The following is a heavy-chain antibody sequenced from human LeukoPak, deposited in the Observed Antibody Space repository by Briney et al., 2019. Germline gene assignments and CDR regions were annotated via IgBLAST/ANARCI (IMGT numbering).Heavy chain of an antibody. CDR3: ARTXYYGSGSYSRPLDYGMDV. CDR2: INPSGGST. Sequence: GASVKVSCKASGYTFTSYYMHWVRQAPGQGLEWMGIINPSGGSTSYAQKFQGRVTMTRDTSTSTVYMELSSLRSEDTAVYYCARTXYYGSGSYSRPLDYGMDVWGQGTTVTVSS. V-gene: IGHV1-46*01. J-gene: IGHJ6*02. CDR1: GYTFTSYY. D-gene: IGHD3-10*01.